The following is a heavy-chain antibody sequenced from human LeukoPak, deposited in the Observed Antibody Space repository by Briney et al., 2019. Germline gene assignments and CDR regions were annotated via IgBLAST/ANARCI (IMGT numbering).Heavy chain of an antibody. V-gene: IGHV4-34*01. D-gene: IGHD2-15*01. CDR1: GGSFSGYY. Sequence: SETETLICAVYGGSFSGYYWSWIRQPPGKGLEWIGEINHSGSTNYNPSLKSRVTISVDTSKNQFSLKLSSVTAADTAVYYCARLRQAAGNDAFDIWGQGTMVSVSS. J-gene: IGHJ3*02. CDR3: ARLRQAAGNDAFDI. CDR2: INHSGST.